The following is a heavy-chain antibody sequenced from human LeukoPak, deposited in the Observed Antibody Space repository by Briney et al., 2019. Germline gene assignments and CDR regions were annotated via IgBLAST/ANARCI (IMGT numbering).Heavy chain of an antibody. J-gene: IGHJ5*02. CDR3: ARDANVLRYFDWLSPTGS. CDR2: INPNSGGT. D-gene: IGHD3-9*01. V-gene: IGHV1-2*02. Sequence: GASVKVSCKASGYTFTGYYMHWVRQAPGQGLEWMGWINPNSGGTNYAQKFQGRVTMTRDTSISTAYMELSRLRSDDTAVYYCARDANVLRYFDWLSPTGSWGQGTLVTVSS. CDR1: GYTFTGYY.